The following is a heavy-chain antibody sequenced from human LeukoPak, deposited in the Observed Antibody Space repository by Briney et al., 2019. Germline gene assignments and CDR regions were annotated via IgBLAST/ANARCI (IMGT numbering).Heavy chain of an antibody. D-gene: IGHD1-1*01. CDR1: GFTFSSYA. CDR2: ISYDGSNK. J-gene: IGHJ4*02. CDR3: AREENMGTFDY. V-gene: IGHV3-30-3*01. Sequence: PGGSLRLSCAASGFTFSSYAMHWVRQAPGKGLEWVAVISYDGSNKYYADSVKGRFIISRDNSKNTLYLQMNSLRAEDTAVYYCAREENMGTFDYWGQGTLVTVSS.